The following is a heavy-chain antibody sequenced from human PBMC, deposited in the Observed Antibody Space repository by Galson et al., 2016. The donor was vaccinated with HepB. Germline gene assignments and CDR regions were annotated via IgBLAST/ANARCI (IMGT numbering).Heavy chain of an antibody. CDR1: GYTFTNYN. J-gene: IGHJ5*02. Sequence: SVKVSCKASGYTFTNYNVHWVRQAPGQRLEWMGWINAGNGNTKYSQKFQGRVTITRDTSASTAYMELSSLRSEDTAVYYCARDRNKSNWYWDGFDPWGQGTLVTVSS. CDR2: INAGNGNT. V-gene: IGHV1-3*01. D-gene: IGHD2-8*02. CDR3: ARDRNKSNWYWDGFDP.